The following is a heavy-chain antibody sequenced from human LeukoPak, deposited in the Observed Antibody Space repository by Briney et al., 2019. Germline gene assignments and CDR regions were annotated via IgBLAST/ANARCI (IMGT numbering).Heavy chain of an antibody. D-gene: IGHD4-23*01. V-gene: IGHV3-33*01. CDR1: GFTFSSYG. Sequence: GGSLRLSCAASGFTFSSYGMQCVRQAPGKGLEWVAVIWYDGSNKYYADSVKGRFTISRDNSKNTLYLQMNSLRAEDTAVYYCARDPLRHGGNSGVDYWGQGTLVTVSS. J-gene: IGHJ4*02. CDR3: ARDPLRHGGNSGVDY. CDR2: IWYDGSNK.